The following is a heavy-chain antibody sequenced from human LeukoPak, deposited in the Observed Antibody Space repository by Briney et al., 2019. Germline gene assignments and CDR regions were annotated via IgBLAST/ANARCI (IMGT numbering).Heavy chain of an antibody. CDR3: AKDRDYYSWYSFFDY. Sequence: PGGSLRLSCAASGFTFSDYYMSWVRQAPGQGLEWVSAISGSDSSTYYADSVKGRFTISRDNSKNTLYLQMNSLTAEDTAVYYCAKDRDYYSWYSFFDYWGQGTLVSVSS. CDR1: GFTFSDYY. D-gene: IGHD6-13*01. V-gene: IGHV3-23*01. CDR2: ISGSDSST. J-gene: IGHJ4*02.